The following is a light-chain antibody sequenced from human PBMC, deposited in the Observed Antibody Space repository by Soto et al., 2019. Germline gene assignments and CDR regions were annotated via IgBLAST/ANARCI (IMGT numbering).Light chain of an antibody. Sequence: QSVLTQPSSASGTPGQSVNISCSGTSSNIGSHTVNWYQQIPGKAPQLFIFRTNERPSEVPDRFSGSKSVTSASLAISGLHSDDEADYYCAAWDDRLNAVVFGGGTKVTVL. CDR3: AAWDDRLNAVV. CDR1: SSNIGSHT. V-gene: IGLV1-44*01. J-gene: IGLJ2*01. CDR2: RTN.